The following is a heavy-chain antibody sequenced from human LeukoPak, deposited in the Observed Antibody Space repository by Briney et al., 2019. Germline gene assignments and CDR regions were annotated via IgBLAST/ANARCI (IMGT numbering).Heavy chain of an antibody. CDR1: GFTFSSFA. J-gene: IGHJ4*02. V-gene: IGHV3-23*01. CDR3: AKHLGRSLGY. Sequence: GGSLRLSCAASGFTFSSFAMSWVRQAPGKGLEWVSAISGSGGSTYYADSVEGRFTISRDNSKDTLYLQMDSLRAEDTAVYYCAKHLGRSLGYWGQGTLVTVSS. CDR2: ISGSGGST.